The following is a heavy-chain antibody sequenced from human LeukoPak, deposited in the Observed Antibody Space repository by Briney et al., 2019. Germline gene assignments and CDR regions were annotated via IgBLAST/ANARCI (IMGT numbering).Heavy chain of an antibody. Sequence: PGGSLRLSCAASGFTFSSSDMHWVRQATGKGLEWVSAIGPTGDTYYPGSVKGRFTISRENAKNSLYLQMNSLRAGDTAVYYCARVFRRDGWHSAFDYWGQGTLVTVSS. V-gene: IGHV3-13*01. CDR3: ARVFRRDGWHSAFDY. J-gene: IGHJ4*02. D-gene: IGHD5-24*01. CDR2: IGPTGDT. CDR1: GFTFSSSD.